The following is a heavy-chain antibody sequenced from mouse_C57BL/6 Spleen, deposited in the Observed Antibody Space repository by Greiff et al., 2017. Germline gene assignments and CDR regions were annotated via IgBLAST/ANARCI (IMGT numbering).Heavy chain of an antibody. CDR3: ARGSHDYGRYFDY. J-gene: IGHJ2*01. Sequence: QVQLQQPGAELVKPGASVKMSCKASGYTFTSYWITWVKQRPGQGLEWVGDIYPGSGSTNYNEKFKSKATLTVDTSSSIAYMQLSSLTSEDSAVYYGARGSHDYGRYFDYWSQGTTLTVSS. D-gene: IGHD2-4*01. CDR2: IYPGSGST. CDR1: GYTFTSYW. V-gene: IGHV1-55*01.